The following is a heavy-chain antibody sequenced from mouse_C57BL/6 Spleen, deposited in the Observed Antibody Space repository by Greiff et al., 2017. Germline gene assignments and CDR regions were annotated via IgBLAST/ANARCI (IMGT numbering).Heavy chain of an antibody. CDR3: ARGVYGNTGYFDV. V-gene: IGHV1-53*01. J-gene: IGHJ1*03. Sequence: QVQLQQPGTALAPPFAPVPLSFNSSCYTFTSYWMHWVKQRPGQGLEWIGNINPSNGGTNYNEKFKSKATLTVDKSSSTAYMQLSSLTSEDSAVYYCARGVYGNTGYFDVWGTGTTVTVSS. CDR1: CYTFTSYW. CDR2: INPSNGGT. D-gene: IGHD2-1*01.